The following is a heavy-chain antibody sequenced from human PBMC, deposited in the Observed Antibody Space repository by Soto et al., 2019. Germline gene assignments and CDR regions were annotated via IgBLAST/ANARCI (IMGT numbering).Heavy chain of an antibody. CDR3: AKGSPYYDSSGYLPIDY. V-gene: IGHV3-30*18. D-gene: IGHD3-22*01. CDR2: ISYDGSNK. CDR1: GFTFSSYG. J-gene: IGHJ4*02. Sequence: GGSLRLSCAASGFTFSSYGMHWVRQAPGKGLEWVAVISYDGSNKYYADSVKGRFTISRDNSKNTLYLQMNSLRAEDTAVYYCAKGSPYYDSSGYLPIDYWGQGPLVTVSS.